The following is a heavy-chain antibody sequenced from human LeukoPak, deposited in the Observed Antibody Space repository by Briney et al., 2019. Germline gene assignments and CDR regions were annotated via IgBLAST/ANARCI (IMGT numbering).Heavy chain of an antibody. Sequence: PGGSLRLSCAAPGFTFSNAWMSWVRQAPGKGLEWVGRIKSKTDGGTTDYAAPVKGRFTISRDDSKNTLYLQMNSLKTEDTAVYYCTTSSNRVYYYYYYMDVWGKGTTVTISS. CDR3: TTSSNRVYYYYYYMDV. CDR1: GFTFSNAW. V-gene: IGHV3-15*01. D-gene: IGHD1-14*01. J-gene: IGHJ6*03. CDR2: IKSKTDGGTT.